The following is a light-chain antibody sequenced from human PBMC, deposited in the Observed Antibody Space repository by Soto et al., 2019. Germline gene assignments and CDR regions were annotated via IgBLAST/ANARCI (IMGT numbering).Light chain of an antibody. CDR1: QGISGW. CDR2: AAS. V-gene: IGKV1-12*01. J-gene: IGKJ3*01. Sequence: DIQMTQSPSSVSASVGDRVTMTCRASQGISGWLAWYQQKPGKAPKLLIYAASSLQSGVPSRFSGSGSGTALTLTISSLQPEDFATYYCQQANSFPLIFGPGTKVDIK. CDR3: QQANSFPLI.